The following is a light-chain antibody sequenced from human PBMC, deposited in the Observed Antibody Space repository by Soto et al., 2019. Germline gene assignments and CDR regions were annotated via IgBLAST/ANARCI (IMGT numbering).Light chain of an antibody. Sequence: QSVLTQPPSASGTPGQRVTISCSGSSSNIGSNYVYWYQQLPGTAPKLLIYRNNQRPSGVPDRFSGSKSGTSASLAISGLRSEDGADYYCAAWDDSLSGWVFGGGTKLIVL. CDR3: AAWDDSLSGWV. V-gene: IGLV1-47*01. CDR1: SSNIGSNY. J-gene: IGLJ3*02. CDR2: RNN.